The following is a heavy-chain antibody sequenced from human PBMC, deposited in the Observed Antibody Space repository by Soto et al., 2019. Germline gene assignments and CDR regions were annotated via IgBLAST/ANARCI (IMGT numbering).Heavy chain of an antibody. CDR3: AKDFKVSGSHYGTLNYYYGMDV. J-gene: IGHJ6*02. CDR2: ISYDGYLK. Sequence: RRLSCAASGFSLSNHGMNWVRQAPGRGLEWVAVISYDGYLKYYVDAVKGRFTVARDNSKNTLFLEMNSLRVEDTAVYFCAKDFKVSGSHYGTLNYYYGMDVWGQGTTVTVSS. D-gene: IGHD3-10*01. V-gene: IGHV3-30*18. CDR1: GFSLSNHG.